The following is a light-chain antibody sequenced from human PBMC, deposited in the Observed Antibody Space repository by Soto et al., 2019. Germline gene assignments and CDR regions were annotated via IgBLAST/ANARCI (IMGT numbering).Light chain of an antibody. CDR3: QQSHNWPRT. V-gene: IGKV3-11*01. J-gene: IGKJ1*01. CDR1: QSVSSN. CDR2: GAS. Sequence: SPATLSVSPGERATLSCRASQSVSSNLAWYQQKPGQAPRLLIYGASTGATGIPARFSGSGSGTDFTLTISSLEPEDFAVYYCQQSHNWPRTFGQGTKVDIK.